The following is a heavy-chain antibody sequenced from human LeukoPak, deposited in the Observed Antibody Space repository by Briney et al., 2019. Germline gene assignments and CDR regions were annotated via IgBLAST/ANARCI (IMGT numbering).Heavy chain of an antibody. Sequence: GGSLRLSCAASGFTFSDYDMHWVRQATGKGLEWVSAIGTAGDTYYTGSVKGRFTISRENAKNSLYLQMNSLRAGDTAVYYCARGHSSSWYANRPNWFDPWGQGTLVTVSS. D-gene: IGHD6-13*01. CDR2: IGTAGDT. CDR1: GFTFSDYD. V-gene: IGHV3-13*01. J-gene: IGHJ5*02. CDR3: ARGHSSSWYANRPNWFDP.